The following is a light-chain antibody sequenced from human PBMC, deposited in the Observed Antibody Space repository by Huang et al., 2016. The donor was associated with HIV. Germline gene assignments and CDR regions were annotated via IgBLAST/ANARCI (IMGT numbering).Light chain of an antibody. CDR1: QNISSF. CDR3: EQSYISGT. Sequence: DIQMTQSPSSLSASVGDRVTITCRASQNISSFLNWYQQKEGKAPKLLIYATSSLQSGVPSRFSGGGSGTNFILTISSLQPEDFATYYCEQSYISGTFGQGTKVEVK. J-gene: IGKJ1*01. CDR2: ATS. V-gene: IGKV1-39*01.